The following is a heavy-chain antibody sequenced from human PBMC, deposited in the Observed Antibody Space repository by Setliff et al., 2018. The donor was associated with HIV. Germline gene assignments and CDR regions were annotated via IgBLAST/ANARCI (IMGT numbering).Heavy chain of an antibody. CDR2: IYTSGST. J-gene: IGHJ4*02. CDR3: ARGRFVGFDY. V-gene: IGHV4-61*02. D-gene: IGHD3-16*02. Sequence: SETLSLTCTVADGSISTGSYYWSWVRQPAGRGLEWIGRIYTSGSTNYNPSLKSRVTMSVDTSENQFSLNLTSVTAADTAVYYCARGRFVGFDYWGQGTLVTVSS. CDR1: DGSISTGSYY.